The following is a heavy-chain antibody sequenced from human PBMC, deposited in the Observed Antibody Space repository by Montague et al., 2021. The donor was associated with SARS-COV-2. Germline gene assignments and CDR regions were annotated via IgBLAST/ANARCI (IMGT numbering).Heavy chain of an antibody. D-gene: IGHD3-22*01. J-gene: IGHJ1*01. CDR1: GVSISSGSYY. CDR3: VREKYYFDHSCSK. V-gene: IGHV4-61*01. CDR2: VYHTGST. Sequence: SETLSLTCSVSGVSISSGSYYWIWVRPPPGKGLDWIGYVYHTGSTNYNPSLKSRVTLSIDTSKNQLSLNLTSVTAADTSVYYGVREKYYFDHSCSKWGQGSLVT.